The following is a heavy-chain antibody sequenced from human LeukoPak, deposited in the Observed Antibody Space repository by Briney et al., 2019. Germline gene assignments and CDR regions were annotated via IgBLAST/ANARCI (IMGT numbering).Heavy chain of an antibody. CDR1: GFTFSSYG. V-gene: IGHV3-30*02. J-gene: IGHJ5*02. CDR3: ARGATDTTRWFDP. Sequence: PGGSLRLSCAASGFTFSSYGMHWVRQAPGKGLEWVAFIRNDGSNKYYADSVKGRFPISRDNAKNSLYLQMNGLRAEDTAAYYCARGATDTTRWFDPWGQGTLVTVSS. D-gene: IGHD1-7*01. CDR2: IRNDGSNK.